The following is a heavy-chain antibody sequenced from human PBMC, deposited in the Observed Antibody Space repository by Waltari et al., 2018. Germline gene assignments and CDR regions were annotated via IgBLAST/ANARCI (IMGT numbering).Heavy chain of an antibody. CDR1: GFTVSSTY. CDR3: ARDPTGDDAFDI. D-gene: IGHD7-27*01. CDR2: IYSGGST. J-gene: IGHJ3*02. Sequence: EVQLVESGGGLIQPGGSLRLSCAASGFTVSSTYMRWVRQAPGTGLGWVSVIYSGGSTYYADSVKGRFTISRDNSKNTLYLQMNSLRAEDTAVYYCARDPTGDDAFDIWGQGTMVTVSS. V-gene: IGHV3-53*01.